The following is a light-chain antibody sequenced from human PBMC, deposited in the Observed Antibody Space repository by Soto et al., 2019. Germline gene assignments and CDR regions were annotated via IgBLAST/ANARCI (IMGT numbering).Light chain of an antibody. V-gene: IGLV2-14*03. Sequence: QSALTQPASVSGSPGQSITISCTGTRSDIGAYNFVSWYQQHPGEVPKLILYDVNVRPSGVSNRFSGSKSGNTASLTISGLQAEDEADYYCTSSTTSTTKMFGGGTKLTLL. J-gene: IGLJ3*02. CDR2: DVN. CDR3: TSSTTSTTKM. CDR1: RSDIGAYNF.